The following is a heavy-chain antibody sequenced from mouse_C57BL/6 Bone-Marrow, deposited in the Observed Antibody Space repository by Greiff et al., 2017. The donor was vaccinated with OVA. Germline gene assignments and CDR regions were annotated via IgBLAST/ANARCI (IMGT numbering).Heavy chain of an antibody. CDR3: AGDYSGYYAMDY. CDR1: GFSLTSYG. CDR2: IWSGGST. Sequence: QVQLQQSGPGLVQPSQSLSITCTVSGFSLTSYGVHWVRQPPGKGLEWLGVIWSGGSTDYNAAFISRLSISKDNSKSQVFFKMNSLQADDTAIYYCAGDYSGYYAMDYWGQGTSVTVSS. J-gene: IGHJ4*01. V-gene: IGHV2-4*01. D-gene: IGHD1-1*01.